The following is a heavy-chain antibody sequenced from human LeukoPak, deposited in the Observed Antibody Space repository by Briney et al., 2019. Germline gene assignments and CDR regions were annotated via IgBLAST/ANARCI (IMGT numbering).Heavy chain of an antibody. Sequence: SETLSLTCTVSGGSITSSSYFWGWIRQPPGKGLEWIGYIYHSGSTNYNPSLKSRVTISVDTSKNQFSLKLSSVTAADTAVYYCARGPLDIAVAGTEWYFDLWGRGTLVTVSS. V-gene: IGHV4-61*05. CDR3: ARGPLDIAVAGTEWYFDL. J-gene: IGHJ2*01. CDR1: GGSITSSSYF. CDR2: IYHSGST. D-gene: IGHD6-19*01.